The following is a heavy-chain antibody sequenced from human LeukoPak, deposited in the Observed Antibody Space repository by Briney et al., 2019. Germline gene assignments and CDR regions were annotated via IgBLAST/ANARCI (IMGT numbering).Heavy chain of an antibody. CDR1: GGSISNGGYS. CDR3: ARRGGHGGSFDY. V-gene: IGHV4-61*03. D-gene: IGHD4-23*01. CDR2: IYYSGSGST. J-gene: IGHJ4*02. Sequence: SETLSLTCAVSGGSISNGGYSWSLIWQPPGKGLEWIGYIYYSGSGSTNYNPSLKSRVSISVDTSKNHFSLKLSSVTAADTAVYYCARRGGHGGSFDYWGQGTLVTVSS.